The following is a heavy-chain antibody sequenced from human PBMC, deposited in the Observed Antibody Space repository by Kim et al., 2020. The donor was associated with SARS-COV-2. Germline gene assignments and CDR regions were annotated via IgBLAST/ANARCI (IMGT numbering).Heavy chain of an antibody. V-gene: IGHV3-11*06. Sequence: GGSLRLSCAASGFTFSDYYMSWIRQAPGKGLEWVSYISSSSSYTNYADSVKGRFTISRDNAKNSLYLQMNSLRAEDTAVYYCAREPGGYDILTGYYLSGAFDICGQGKMVTVSS. D-gene: IGHD3-9*01. CDR1: GFTFSDYY. CDR2: ISSSSSYT. CDR3: AREPGGYDILTGYYLSGAFDI. J-gene: IGHJ3*02.